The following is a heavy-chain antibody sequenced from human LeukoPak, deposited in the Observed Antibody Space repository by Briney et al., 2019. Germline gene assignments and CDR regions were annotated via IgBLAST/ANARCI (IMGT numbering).Heavy chain of an antibody. CDR3: AREVPATISYYYYYMDV. D-gene: IGHD2-2*01. J-gene: IGHJ6*03. V-gene: IGHV3-7*01. CDR2: IKKDGSEK. CDR1: GFTFSIYW. Sequence: GGSMRLSCAASGFTFSIYWMRWVRQAPGEWLEWVANIKKDGSEKYYVDSVKGRFTNSRDNARNSLYLQMNSLRAEDTAVYYCAREVPATISYYYYYMDVWGKGTTVTVSS.